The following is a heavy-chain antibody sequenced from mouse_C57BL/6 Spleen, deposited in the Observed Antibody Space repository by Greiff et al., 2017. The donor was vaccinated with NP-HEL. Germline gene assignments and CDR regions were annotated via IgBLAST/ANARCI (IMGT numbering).Heavy chain of an antibody. CDR2: IDPSDSYT. V-gene: IGHV1-50*01. Sequence: QVQLKQPGAELVKPGASVKLSCKASGYTFTSYWMQWVKQRPGQGLEWIGEIDPSDSYTNYNQKFKGKATLTVDTSSSTAYMQLSSLTSEDSAVYYCARTDSAMDYWGQGTSVTVSS. CDR3: ARTDSAMDY. CDR1: GYTFTSYW. J-gene: IGHJ4*01.